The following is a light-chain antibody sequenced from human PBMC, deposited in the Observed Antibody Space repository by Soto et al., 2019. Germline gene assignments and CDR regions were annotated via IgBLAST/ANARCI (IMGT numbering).Light chain of an antibody. CDR3: QQYNNWPPNT. J-gene: IGKJ3*01. CDR1: QSVSSN. V-gene: IGKV3-15*01. Sequence: EIVMTQSPATLSVSPGERATLSCRASQSVSSNLAWYQQKPGQAPRLLIYGASTRATGIPARFSGSGSGTEFTLNISSLQSEDFAVYYCQQYNNWPPNTFGPGTKVDIK. CDR2: GAS.